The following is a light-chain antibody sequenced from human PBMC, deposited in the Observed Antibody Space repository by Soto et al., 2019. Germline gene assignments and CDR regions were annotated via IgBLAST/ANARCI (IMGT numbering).Light chain of an antibody. CDR2: NGS. Sequence: DVVMTQSPLSLPVTLGQPASISCRSSQSLVYSDGNTYLNWFQQRPGQSPRRLSYNGSKRDSGVPDRVSGSGSGTDFTLKISRVEAEDVGVYYCMQGTHWPPLTFGQGTRLELK. CDR1: QSLVYSDGNTY. CDR3: MQGTHWPPLT. V-gene: IGKV2-30*01. J-gene: IGKJ5*01.